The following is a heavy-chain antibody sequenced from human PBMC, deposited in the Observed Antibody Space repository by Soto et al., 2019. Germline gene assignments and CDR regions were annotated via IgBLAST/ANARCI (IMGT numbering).Heavy chain of an antibody. CDR2: IIPIFGTA. D-gene: IGHD6-6*01. J-gene: IGHJ3*02. Sequence: GASVKVSCKASGGTFSSYAISWVRQAPGQGREWMGGIIPIFGTANYAQKFQGRVTITADESTSTAYMELSSLRSEDTAVYYCARVVFSSSSSRRDDAFDIWGQGTMVTVSS. CDR3: ARVVFSSSSSRRDDAFDI. V-gene: IGHV1-69*13. CDR1: GGTFSSYA.